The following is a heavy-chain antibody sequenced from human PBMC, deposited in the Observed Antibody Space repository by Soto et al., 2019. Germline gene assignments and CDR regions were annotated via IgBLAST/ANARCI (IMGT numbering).Heavy chain of an antibody. D-gene: IGHD5-12*01. CDR2: INAGNGNT. V-gene: IGHV1-3*01. J-gene: IGHJ5*02. Sequence: VKVSRKASGYTISSYAIHWVRQAPGQGLEWMGWINAGNGNTRYSQKFQGRVTLTRDTSASTAYMDMSSLTSEDAAIYYCARAISGYVTWGQGTLVTVSS. CDR3: ARAISGYVT. CDR1: GYTISSYA.